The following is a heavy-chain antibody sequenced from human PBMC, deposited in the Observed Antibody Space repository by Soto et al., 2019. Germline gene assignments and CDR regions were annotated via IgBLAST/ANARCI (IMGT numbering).Heavy chain of an antibody. CDR3: AFGDYDPVRLDY. CDR2: ISSSSSYT. V-gene: IGHV3-11*05. J-gene: IGHJ4*02. D-gene: IGHD4-17*01. CDR1: GFTFSDYY. Sequence: QVQLVESGGGLVKPGGSLRLSCAASGFTFSDYYMSWIRQAPGKGLEWVSYISSSSSYTNYADSVKGRFTISRDNAKNPLYLQMNSLRAEDTAVYYCAFGDYDPVRLDYWGQGTLVTVSS.